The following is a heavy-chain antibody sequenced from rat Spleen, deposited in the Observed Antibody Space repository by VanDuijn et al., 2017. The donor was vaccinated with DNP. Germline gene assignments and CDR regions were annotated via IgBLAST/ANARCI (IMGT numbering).Heavy chain of an antibody. CDR1: GYTLTSYY. CDR3: ARLGTIDWYFDF. Sequence: QIQLQQSGAELAKPGSSVMISCKASGYTLTSYYISWIKQTAGQGLEYIGYINTGSGSTNYNEKFKGKATLTVDKSSSTAFMQLSSLTPDDSAVYYCARLGTIDWYFDFWGQGVMVTVSS. CDR2: INTGSGST. V-gene: IGHV1-43*01. D-gene: IGHD1-2*01. J-gene: IGHJ2*01.